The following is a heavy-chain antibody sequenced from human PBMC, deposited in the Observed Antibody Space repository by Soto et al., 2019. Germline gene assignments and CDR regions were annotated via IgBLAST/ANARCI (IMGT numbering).Heavy chain of an antibody. D-gene: IGHD3-3*01. CDR2: ISGSGGST. CDR1: GFTFSSYA. V-gene: IGHV3-23*01. J-gene: IGHJ2*01. Sequence: EVQLLESGGGLVQPGGSLRLSCAASGFTFSSYAMSWVRQAPGKGLEWVSAISGSGGSTYYADSVKGRFTISRDNSKNTLYLQMNSLRAEDTAVYYCAKDIRITIFGVGLMKNWYFDLWGRGTLVTVSS. CDR3: AKDIRITIFGVGLMKNWYFDL.